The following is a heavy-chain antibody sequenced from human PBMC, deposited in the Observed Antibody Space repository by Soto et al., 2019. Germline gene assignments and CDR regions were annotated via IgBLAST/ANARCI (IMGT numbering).Heavy chain of an antibody. CDR1: GFTFDDYA. J-gene: IGHJ4*02. CDR3: AKDSKGRGWGAYFDY. CDR2: ISWNSGSI. V-gene: IGHV3-9*01. D-gene: IGHD3-16*01. Sequence: GGSLRLSCAASGFTFDDYAMHWVRQAPGKGLEWVSGISWNSGSIGYADSVKGRFTISRDNAKNSLYLQMNSLRAEDTALYYCAKDSKGRGWGAYFDYWGQGTLVTVSS.